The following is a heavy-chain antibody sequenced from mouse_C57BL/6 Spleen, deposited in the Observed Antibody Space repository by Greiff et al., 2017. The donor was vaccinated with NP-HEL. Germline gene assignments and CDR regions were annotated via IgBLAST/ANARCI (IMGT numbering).Heavy chain of an antibody. V-gene: IGHV1-52*01. J-gene: IGHJ2*01. D-gene: IGHD3-2*02. Sequence: QVQLQQPGAELVRPGSSVQLSCKASGYTFTSYWMHWVKQRPIQGLEWIGNIDPSDSETHYNQKFKDKATLTVDKSSSTAYMQLSSLTSEDSAVYYCARSQLRLPYFDYWGQGTTLTVSS. CDR1: GYTFTSYW. CDR3: ARSQLRLPYFDY. CDR2: IDPSDSET.